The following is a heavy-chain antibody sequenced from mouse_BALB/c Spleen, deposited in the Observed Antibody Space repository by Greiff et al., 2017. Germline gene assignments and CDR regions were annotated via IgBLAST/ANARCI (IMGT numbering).Heavy chain of an antibody. Sequence: QVHVKQSGAELARPGASVKLSCKASGYTFTSYWMQWVKQRPGQGLEWIGAIYPGDGDTRYTQKFKGKATLTADKSSSTAYMQLSSLASEDSAVYYCTRSITTVVRYFDVWGAGTTVTVSS. D-gene: IGHD1-1*01. J-gene: IGHJ1*01. CDR2: IYPGDGDT. CDR3: TRSITTVVRYFDV. V-gene: IGHV1-87*01. CDR1: GYTFTSYW.